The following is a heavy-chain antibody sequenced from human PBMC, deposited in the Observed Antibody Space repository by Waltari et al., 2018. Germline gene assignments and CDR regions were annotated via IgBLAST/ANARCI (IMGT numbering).Heavy chain of an antibody. D-gene: IGHD2-2*01. J-gene: IGHJ4*02. CDR2: IIPILGIA. CDR3: ARHGYCSSTSCLDY. Sequence: QVQLVQSGAEVKKPGSSVKVSCKASGGTFSSYAISWVRQAPGQGLEWMGRIIPILGIANYPQKSQGRVTITADESTITAYMELSSLRSEDTAVYYCARHGYCSSTSCLDYWGQGTLVTVSS. V-gene: IGHV1-69*04. CDR1: GGTFSSYA.